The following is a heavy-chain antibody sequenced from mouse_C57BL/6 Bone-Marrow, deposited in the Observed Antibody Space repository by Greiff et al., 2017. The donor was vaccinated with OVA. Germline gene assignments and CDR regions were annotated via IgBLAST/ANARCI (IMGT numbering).Heavy chain of an antibody. Sequence: VKQSCKASGYTFTSYWMHWVKQRPGRGLEWIGRIDPNSGGTKYNEKFKSKATLTVDKPSSTAYMQLSSLTSEDSAVYYCASPYGSSFAMDYWGQGTSVTVSS. CDR1: GYTFTSYW. D-gene: IGHD1-1*01. V-gene: IGHV1-72*01. CDR3: ASPYGSSFAMDY. J-gene: IGHJ4*01. CDR2: IDPNSGGT.